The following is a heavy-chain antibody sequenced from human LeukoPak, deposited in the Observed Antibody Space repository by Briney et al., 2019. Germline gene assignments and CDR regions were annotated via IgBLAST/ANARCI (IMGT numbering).Heavy chain of an antibody. CDR3: ASARLGEFDY. D-gene: IGHD3-16*01. Sequence: GGSLRLSCAASGFTFSSYEMNWVRQAPGKGLEWVSYISSSGSTIYYADSVRGRFTISRDNAKNSLYLQMNSLRAEDTAVYYCASARLGEFDYWGQGTLVTVSS. CDR1: GFTFSSYE. CDR2: ISSSGSTI. J-gene: IGHJ4*02. V-gene: IGHV3-48*03.